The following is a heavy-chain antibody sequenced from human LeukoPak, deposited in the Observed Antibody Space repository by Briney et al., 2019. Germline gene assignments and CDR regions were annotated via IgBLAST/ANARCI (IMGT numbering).Heavy chain of an antibody. V-gene: IGHV7-4-1*02. CDR2: INMYTANP. Sequence: ASVNVSFTASGYTFTRYAINWLRQAPGQGLEWMGWINMYTANPAYAQGFTERFVFSLDTSVTTAYLQISNLKTEDTAVYYCARHDNDDDFDYWGQGTLVTVSS. D-gene: IGHD3-16*01. CDR3: ARHDNDDDFDY. CDR1: GYTFTRYA. J-gene: IGHJ4*02.